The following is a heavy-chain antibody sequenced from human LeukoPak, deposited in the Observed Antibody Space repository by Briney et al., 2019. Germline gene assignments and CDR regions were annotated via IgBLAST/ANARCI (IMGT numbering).Heavy chain of an antibody. CDR1: GFTFSSFG. CDR2: IWYDGSNK. CDR3: ARATIGYCDSTSCYANWFDP. V-gene: IGHV3-33*01. D-gene: IGHD2-2*03. Sequence: PGGSLRLSCAASGFTFSSFGMHWVRQAPGKGLEWVAVIWYDGSNKYYADSVKGRFTISRDNSRNPLYLQMNSLRAEDTAVYYCARATIGYCDSTSCYANWFDPWGQGTLVTVSS. J-gene: IGHJ5*02.